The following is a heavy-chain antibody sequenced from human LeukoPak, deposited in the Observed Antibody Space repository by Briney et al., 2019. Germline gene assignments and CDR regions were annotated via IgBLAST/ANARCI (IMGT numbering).Heavy chain of an antibody. J-gene: IGHJ6*03. Sequence: ASVKVSCKASGHTFTSYGISWVRQAPGQGLEWMGWISAYNGNTNYAQKLQGRVTMTTDTSTSTAYMELRSLRSDDTAVYYCARNPPMGSSSWYPYYYYYYMDVWGKGTTVTVSS. CDR2: ISAYNGNT. CDR3: ARNPPMGSSSWYPYYYYYYMDV. CDR1: GHTFTSYG. V-gene: IGHV1-18*01. D-gene: IGHD6-13*01.